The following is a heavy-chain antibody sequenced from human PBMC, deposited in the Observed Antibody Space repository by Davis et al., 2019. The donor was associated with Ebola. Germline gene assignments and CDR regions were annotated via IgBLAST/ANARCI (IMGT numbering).Heavy chain of an antibody. V-gene: IGHV3-73*01. CDR1: GFTFDDYA. CDR3: TIAVAGTTTDY. CDR2: IRSKANSYAT. D-gene: IGHD6-19*01. Sequence: GESLKISCAASGFTFDDYAMHWVRQASGKGLEWVGRIRSKANSYATPYAASVKGRFTISRDDSKNTAYLQMNSRKTEDTAVYYCTIAVAGTTTDYWGQGTLVTVSS. J-gene: IGHJ4*02.